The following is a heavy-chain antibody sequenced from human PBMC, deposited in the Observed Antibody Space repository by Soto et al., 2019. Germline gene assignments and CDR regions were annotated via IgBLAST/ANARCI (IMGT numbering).Heavy chain of an antibody. J-gene: IGHJ4*02. CDR2: SNPNSGGT. D-gene: IGHD3-16*01. V-gene: IGHV1-2*04. CDR1: GYTFTGYY. CDR3: ARWGVFFDY. Sequence: QVQLVQSGAEVKKPGASVNVSCKASGYTFTGYYMHWLRQAPGQGLEWMVWSNPNSGGTNYAQKFQGWVTMTRDTSISTAFMELSRLRSDDTAVYYCARWGVFFDYWCQGALVTVSS.